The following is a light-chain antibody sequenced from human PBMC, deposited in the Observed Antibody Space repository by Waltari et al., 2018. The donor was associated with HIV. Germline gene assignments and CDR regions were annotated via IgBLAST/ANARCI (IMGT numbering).Light chain of an antibody. V-gene: IGLV2-23*02. J-gene: IGLJ1*01. CDR3: CSYAGSSTHV. CDR2: EVS. Sequence: QSALTQPASVTGSPGQSIPISCTGTSSNVGNDNVISWYQQHPGKAPKLMIYEVSKRPSVVSNRFSGSKSGNTASLTISGLQAEDEADYYCCSYAGSSTHVFGTGTKVTVL. CDR1: SSNVGNDNV.